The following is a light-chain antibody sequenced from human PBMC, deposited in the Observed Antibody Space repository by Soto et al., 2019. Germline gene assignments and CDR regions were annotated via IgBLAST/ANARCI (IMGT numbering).Light chain of an antibody. CDR2: KVS. J-gene: IGKJ5*01. CDR3: MQGTHWPPIT. Sequence: DAVMTQSPLSLPVTLGQPASISCRSSQSLVHSDGNTYLNWFQQRPGQSPRRLIYKVSNRDSGVPDRFSGSGSGTDFTLKISRVEAEDVGVYYCMQGTHWPPITFGQGTRLEIK. V-gene: IGKV2-30*02. CDR1: QSLVHSDGNTY.